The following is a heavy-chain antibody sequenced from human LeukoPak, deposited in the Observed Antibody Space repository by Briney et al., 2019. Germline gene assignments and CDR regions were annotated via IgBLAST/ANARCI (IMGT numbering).Heavy chain of an antibody. J-gene: IGHJ6*03. CDR2: FSHSGST. V-gene: IGHV4-30-2*02. CDR3: ARLSLPANYYYYYYMDV. CDR1: GGSINSGGYY. Sequence: SQTLSLTCTVSGGSINSGGYYWTWIRQPPGEGLEWIAYFSHSGSTFYNPSLKSRVTISVDTSKNQFSLKLSSVTAADTAVYYCARLSLPANYYYYYYMDVWGKGTTVTVSS. D-gene: IGHD1-26*01.